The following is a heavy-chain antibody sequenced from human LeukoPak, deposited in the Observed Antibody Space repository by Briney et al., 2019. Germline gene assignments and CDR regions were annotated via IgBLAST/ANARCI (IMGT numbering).Heavy chain of an antibody. CDR3: ARERDGYNYYYYYMDV. Sequence: ETLSLTCTVSGGSISSYYWSWIRQPPGKGLEWIGYIYYSGSTNYNPSLKSRVTISVDTSKNQFSLKLSSVTAADTAVYYCARERDGYNYYYYYMDVWGKGTTVTVSS. V-gene: IGHV4-59*01. CDR1: GGSISSYY. J-gene: IGHJ6*03. D-gene: IGHD5-24*01. CDR2: IYYSGST.